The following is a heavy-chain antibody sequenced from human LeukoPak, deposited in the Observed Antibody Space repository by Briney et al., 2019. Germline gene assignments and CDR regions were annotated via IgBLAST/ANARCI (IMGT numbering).Heavy chain of an antibody. CDR2: IYHTGST. CDR1: GDSISTKNW. Sequence: SETLSLTCAVSGDSISTKNWWSWVRQPPGKGLEWIGEIYHTGSTNYTPSLKSRVTISVDTSKNQFSLKLSSVTAADTAVYYCARDLRNGPEQYYFDYWGQGTLVTVSS. CDR3: ARDLRNGPEQYYFDY. V-gene: IGHV4-4*02. D-gene: IGHD1-1*01. J-gene: IGHJ4*02.